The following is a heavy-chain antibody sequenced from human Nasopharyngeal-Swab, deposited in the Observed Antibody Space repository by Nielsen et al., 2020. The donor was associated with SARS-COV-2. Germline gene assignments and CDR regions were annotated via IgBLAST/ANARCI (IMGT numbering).Heavy chain of an antibody. CDR3: ASVEAGGEWELLPYYYYYMDV. D-gene: IGHD1-26*01. CDR2: ISYDGSNK. V-gene: IGHV3-30-3*01. Sequence: WIRQPPGEGLEWVAVISYDGSNKYYADSVKGRFTISRDNSKNTLYLQMNSLRAEDTAVYYCASVEAGGEWELLPYYYYYMDVWGKGTTVTVSS. J-gene: IGHJ6*03.